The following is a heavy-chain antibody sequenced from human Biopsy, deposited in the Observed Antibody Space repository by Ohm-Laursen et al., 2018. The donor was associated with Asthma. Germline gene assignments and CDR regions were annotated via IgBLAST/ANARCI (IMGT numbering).Heavy chain of an antibody. CDR2: INAGDGNT. V-gene: IGHV1-3*01. D-gene: IGHD3-9*01. CDR3: ARTYYDFLTGQVNDAFDI. Sequence: GASVKVSCKASGYTFISYAIHWVRQAPGQRLEWMGWINAGDGNTKYSQKFQGRVTITRDTSASTAYMDLRSLRSEDTAMYYCARTYYDFLTGQVNDAFDIWGQGTMVTVSS. J-gene: IGHJ3*02. CDR1: GYTFISYA.